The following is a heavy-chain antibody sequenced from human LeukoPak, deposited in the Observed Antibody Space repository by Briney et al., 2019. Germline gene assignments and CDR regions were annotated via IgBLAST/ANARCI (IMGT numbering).Heavy chain of an antibody. Sequence: KPGGSLRLSCAASGFTFSDYYMSWIRQAPGKGLEWVSYISSSGSTTYYADSVRGRFTISRDNAKNSLYLQMNSLRAEDTAVYYYARSFLSIAAAATDYWGQGTLVTVSS. J-gene: IGHJ4*02. CDR3: ARSFLSIAAAATDY. D-gene: IGHD6-13*01. CDR2: ISSSGSTT. CDR1: GFTFSDYY. V-gene: IGHV3-11*04.